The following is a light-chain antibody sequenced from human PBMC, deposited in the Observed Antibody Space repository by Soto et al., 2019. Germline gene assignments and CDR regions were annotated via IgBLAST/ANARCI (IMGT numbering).Light chain of an antibody. CDR1: QSISDT. V-gene: IGKV3-15*01. CDR3: QQYNNWPRT. CDR2: SAS. J-gene: IGKJ1*01. Sequence: EIVMSQSPATLSVSPGGRATLSCRASQSISDTLAWYQQKPGQAPRLLIYSASRGATGFPARFSGSGSGTDFTLTISSVQSEDFAVYYCQQYNNWPRTFGQGTKVDIK.